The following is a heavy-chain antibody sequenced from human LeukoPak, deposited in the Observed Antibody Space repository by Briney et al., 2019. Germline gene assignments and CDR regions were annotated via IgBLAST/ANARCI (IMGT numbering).Heavy chain of an antibody. Sequence: SETLSLTCDVSGFSITSGAFYWRWIRQSAGKGLEWIGYIYHSGNTYYDPSLKSRVTISVDRSKNQFSLKLSSVTAADTAVYYCARGLFGRSGYYPPLDAFDIWGQGTMVTVSS. CDR3: ARGLFGRSGYYPPLDAFDI. CDR1: GFSITSGAFY. D-gene: IGHD3-3*01. CDR2: IYHSGNT. V-gene: IGHV4-30-2*06. J-gene: IGHJ3*02.